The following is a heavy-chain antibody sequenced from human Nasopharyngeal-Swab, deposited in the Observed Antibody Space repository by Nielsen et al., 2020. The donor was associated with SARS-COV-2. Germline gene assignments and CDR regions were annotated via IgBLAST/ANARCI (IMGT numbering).Heavy chain of an antibody. CDR1: GYTFTSYG. V-gene: IGHV1-18*01. J-gene: IGHJ6*02. Sequence: ASVKVSCKASGYTFTSYGISWVRQAPGQGLEWMGWISAYNGNTNYAQKLQGRVTMTTDTSTSTAYMELRSLRSDDTAVYYCARDQRIVVVPAATTTEPRYYYYGMDVWGQGTTVTVSS. D-gene: IGHD2-2*01. CDR3: ARDQRIVVVPAATTTEPRYYYYGMDV. CDR2: ISAYNGNT.